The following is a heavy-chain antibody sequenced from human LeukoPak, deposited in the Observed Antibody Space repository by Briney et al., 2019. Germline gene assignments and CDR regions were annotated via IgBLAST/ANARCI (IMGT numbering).Heavy chain of an antibody. CDR1: GYTFTSFG. Sequence: ASVKVSCKASGYTFTSFGITXXXQAPGQGLXXXXXXXAYNGNTNYAQNVQGRVXMTXDTSTTTAYMELTSLRSDDTAMYYCGRAPDSYDIWSGLYLHHWGQGTLVTVSS. V-gene: IGHV1-18*01. J-gene: IGHJ1*01. CDR2: XXAYNGNT. D-gene: IGHD3-3*01. CDR3: GRAPDSYDIWSGLYLHH.